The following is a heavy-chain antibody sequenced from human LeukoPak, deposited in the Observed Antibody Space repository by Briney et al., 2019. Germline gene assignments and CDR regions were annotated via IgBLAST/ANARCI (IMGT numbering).Heavy chain of an antibody. CDR3: VSGHFGSDFDY. CDR1: GASINSDY. D-gene: IGHD3-3*01. CDR2: IYKSGYN. V-gene: IGHV4-4*07. Sequence: SETLSLTCTVSGASINSDYWTWIRQSAGRGLEWIGRIYKSGYNEYNLSLKSRVTMSMDTSKTQFSLKLSSVTAADTAIYYCVSGHFGSDFDYWGQGTLVTVSS. J-gene: IGHJ4*02.